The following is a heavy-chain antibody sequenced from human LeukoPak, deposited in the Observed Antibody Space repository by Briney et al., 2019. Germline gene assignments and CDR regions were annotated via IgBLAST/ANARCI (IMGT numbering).Heavy chain of an antibody. CDR3: ARDPNRLADYGGDYFDH. CDR1: GFPISSYS. Sequence: GGSLRLSCAASGFPISSYSMHWVRQAPGNGLEWVAVISNDGSHKYYADSVKGRFIISRDNSKNTLSLQMNTLRPDDTAVFYCARDPNRLADYGGDYFDHWGQGTLVTASS. J-gene: IGHJ4*02. V-gene: IGHV3-30*04. CDR2: ISNDGSHK. D-gene: IGHD4-23*01.